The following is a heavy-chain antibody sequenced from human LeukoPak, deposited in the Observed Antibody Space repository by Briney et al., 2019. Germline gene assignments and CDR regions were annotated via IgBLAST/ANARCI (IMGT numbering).Heavy chain of an antibody. CDR3: ARWAYYYGSGSYYLGWPKRSFDY. Sequence: SETLSLTCAVYGGSFSGYYWSWIRQPPGKGLEWIGEINHSGSTNYNPSLKSRVTISVDTSKNQFSLKLSSVTAADTAVYYCARWAYYYGSGSYYLGWPKRSFDYWGQGTLVTVPS. J-gene: IGHJ4*02. D-gene: IGHD3-10*01. CDR1: GGSFSGYY. CDR2: INHSGST. V-gene: IGHV4-34*01.